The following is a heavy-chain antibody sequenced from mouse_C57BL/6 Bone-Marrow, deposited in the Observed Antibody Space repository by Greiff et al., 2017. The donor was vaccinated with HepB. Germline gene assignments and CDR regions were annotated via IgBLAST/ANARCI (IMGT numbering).Heavy chain of an antibody. V-gene: IGHV1-69*01. J-gene: IGHJ4*01. D-gene: IGHD1-1*01. CDR3: ARDYGSSSYYYAMDY. CDR1: GYTFTSYW. CDR2: IDPSDSYT. Sequence: QVQLQQSGAELVMPGASVKLSCKASGYTFTSYWMHWVKQRPGQGLEWIGEIDPSDSYTNYNQKFKGKSTLTVDKSSSPAYMQLSSLTSEDSAVYYCARDYGSSSYYYAMDYWGQGTSVTVSS.